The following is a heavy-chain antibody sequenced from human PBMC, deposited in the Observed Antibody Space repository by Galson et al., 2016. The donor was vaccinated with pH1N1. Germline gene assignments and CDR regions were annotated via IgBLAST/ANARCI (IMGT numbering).Heavy chain of an antibody. CDR3: VRGLRGYSFT. D-gene: IGHD5-18*01. V-gene: IGHV3-53*01. CDR2: IYTGGST. Sequence: SLRLSCAASGFTVSTNYMSWVRQAPGKRLEWVSLIYTGGSTYYADSVKGRFTISSDNSKNTLYLQMNGLRADDTAVYYCVRGLRGYSFTWGQGTLVTVSS. J-gene: IGHJ4*02. CDR1: GFTVSTNY.